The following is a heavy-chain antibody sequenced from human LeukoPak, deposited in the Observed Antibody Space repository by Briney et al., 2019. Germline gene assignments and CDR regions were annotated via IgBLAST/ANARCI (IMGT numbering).Heavy chain of an antibody. CDR3: ATGGSRYVS. CDR1: GFTFSSYW. D-gene: IGHD5-18*01. J-gene: IGHJ5*02. Sequence: QPGGSLRLSCAASGFTFSSYWMSWVRQAPGKGLEWVANIKEDGSEKYYVDSVKGRCTISRDNAKNSLYLQMNSLRVEDTAVYYCATGGSRYVSWGQGTLVTVSS. CDR2: IKEDGSEK. V-gene: IGHV3-7*05.